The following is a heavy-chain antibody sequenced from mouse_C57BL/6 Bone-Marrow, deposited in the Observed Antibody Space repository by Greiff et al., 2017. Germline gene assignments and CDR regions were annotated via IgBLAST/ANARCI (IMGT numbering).Heavy chain of an antibody. J-gene: IGHJ4*01. CDR3: TRRETGYYAMDY. D-gene: IGHD4-1*01. V-gene: IGHV6-6*01. CDR2: IRNKANNHAT. CDR1: GFTFSDAW. Sequence: EVKLMESGGGLVQPGGSMKLSCAASGFTFSDAWMDWVRQSPEKGLEWVAEIRNKANNHATYYAESVKGRFTISRDDSKSSVYLQMNSLRAEDTGIYYCTRRETGYYAMDYWGQGTSVTVSS.